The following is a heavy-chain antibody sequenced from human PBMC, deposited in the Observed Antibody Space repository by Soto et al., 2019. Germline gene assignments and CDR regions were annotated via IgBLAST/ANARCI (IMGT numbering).Heavy chain of an antibody. CDR1: GFTFKTYG. CDR3: AKRGSEYTSSSYFGMDV. J-gene: IGHJ6*02. V-gene: IGHV3-30*18. Sequence: QVQLVESGGGVVRPGGSLRLSCVASGFTFKTYGMHWVRQAQGKGLEWVAVISYDGSDKFYAESLKGRFTISRDNSNNTLFLQVSSLRVDDTAVYYCAKRGSEYTSSSYFGMDVWGQGTTVTVSS. CDR2: ISYDGSDK. D-gene: IGHD6-6*01.